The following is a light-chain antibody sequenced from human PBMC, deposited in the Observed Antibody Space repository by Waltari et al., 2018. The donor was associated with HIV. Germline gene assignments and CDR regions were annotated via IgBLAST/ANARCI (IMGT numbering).Light chain of an antibody. Sequence: QSALTQPRSVSGSPGPSFTISCTGTSSDVGGYNYSSWYQQHPGKAPQLMIYDVSKRPSGVPDRFSGSKSGNTASLTISGLQAEDEADYYCCSYAGSYTFVFGGGTKLTVL. CDR2: DVS. V-gene: IGLV2-11*02. CDR3: CSYAGSYTFV. CDR1: SSDVGGYNY. J-gene: IGLJ2*01.